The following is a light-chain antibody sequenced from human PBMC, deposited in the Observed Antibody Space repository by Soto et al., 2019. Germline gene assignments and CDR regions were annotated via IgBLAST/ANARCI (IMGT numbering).Light chain of an antibody. CDR3: CSFTSSNTHV. CDR1: GSDVGGYIL. J-gene: IGLJ1*01. V-gene: IGLV2-23*01. CDR2: EGR. Sequence: QSALTQPASVSGSPGQSITISCTGTGSDVGGYILVSWYQQHPGKAPKLIIYEGRKRPSGVSDRFSGSKSGNTASLTISGLQAEDEADYYCCSFTSSNTHVFGTGTKLTVL.